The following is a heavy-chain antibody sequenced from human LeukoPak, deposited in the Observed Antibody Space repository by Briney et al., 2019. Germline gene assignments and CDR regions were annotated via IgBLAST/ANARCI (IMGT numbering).Heavy chain of an antibody. CDR1: GYTFTGYY. Sequence: ASVTVSCKASGYTFTGYYMHWVRQAPGQGLEWMGWINPNSGGTNYAQKFQGRVTMTRDTSISTAYMEPSRLRSDDTAVYYCARDRVAVAGNTLGYWGQGTLVTVSS. CDR2: INPNSGGT. V-gene: IGHV1-2*02. J-gene: IGHJ4*02. CDR3: ARDRVAVAGNTLGY. D-gene: IGHD6-19*01.